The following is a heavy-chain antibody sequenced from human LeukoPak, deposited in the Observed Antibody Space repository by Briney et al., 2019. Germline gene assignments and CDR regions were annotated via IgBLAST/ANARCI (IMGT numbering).Heavy chain of an antibody. J-gene: IGHJ6*03. CDR1: GGSISSSSYY. CDR3: AREFGYSSSWYMDYYYYMDV. D-gene: IGHD6-13*01. Sequence: SETLSPTCTVSGGSISSSSYYWGWIRQPPGKGLEWIGSIYYSGSTYYNPSLKSRVTISVDTSKNQFSLKLSSVTAADTAVYHCAREFGYSSSWYMDYYYYMDVWGKGTTVTVSS. V-gene: IGHV4-39*07. CDR2: IYYSGST.